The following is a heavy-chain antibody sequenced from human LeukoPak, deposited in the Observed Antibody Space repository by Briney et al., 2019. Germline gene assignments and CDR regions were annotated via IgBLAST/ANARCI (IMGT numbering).Heavy chain of an antibody. CDR3: TAYCSSTSCYRLDY. V-gene: IGHV3-73*01. CDR1: GFTFSGSA. D-gene: IGHD2-2*02. Sequence: GGSLRLSCAASGFTFSGSAMHWVRPASGKGLVWVGRIRSKANSYATAYAASVKGRFTISRDDSKNTAYLQMNSLKTEDTAVYYCTAYCSSTSCYRLDYWGREPWSPSPQ. J-gene: IGHJ4*02. CDR2: IRSKANSYAT.